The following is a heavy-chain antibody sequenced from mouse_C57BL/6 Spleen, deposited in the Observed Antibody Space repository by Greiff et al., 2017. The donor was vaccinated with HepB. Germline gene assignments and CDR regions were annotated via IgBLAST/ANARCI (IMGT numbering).Heavy chain of an antibody. D-gene: IGHD1-1*01. J-gene: IGHJ1*03. Sequence: VQLQESGPELVKPGASVKISCKASGYAFSSSWMNWVKQRPGKGLEWIGRIYPGDGDTNYNGKFKGKATLTADKSSSTAYMQLSSLTSEDSAVYFCARSGSSYGYFDVWGTGTTVTVSS. CDR3: ARSGSSYGYFDV. CDR1: GYAFSSSW. V-gene: IGHV1-82*01. CDR2: IYPGDGDT.